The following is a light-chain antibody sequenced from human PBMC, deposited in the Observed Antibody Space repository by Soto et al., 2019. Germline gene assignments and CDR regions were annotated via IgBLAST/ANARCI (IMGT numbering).Light chain of an antibody. CDR1: QSISSY. V-gene: IGKV1-39*01. CDR3: QQSYSTPRIT. Sequence: DSQMTQSPSSLSASVGDRVTSTCRASQSISSYLNWYQQKPGKAPKLLIYAASSLQSGVPSRFSGSGSGTDFTLTISSLQPEDFATYYCQQSYSTPRITFGQGTRLEIK. CDR2: AAS. J-gene: IGKJ5*01.